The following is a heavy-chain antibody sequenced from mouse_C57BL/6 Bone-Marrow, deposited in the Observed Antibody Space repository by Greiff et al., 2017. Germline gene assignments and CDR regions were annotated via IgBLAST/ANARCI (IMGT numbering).Heavy chain of an antibody. J-gene: IGHJ3*01. CDR2: IDPNSGGT. D-gene: IGHD1-1*01. CDR3: ARGGYGSSYAWFAY. V-gene: IGHV1-72*01. CDR1: GYTFTSYW. Sequence: QVQLKQPGAELVKPGASVKLSCKASGYTFTSYWMHWVKQRPGRGLEWIGRIDPNSGGTKYNEKFKSKATLTVDKPSSTAYMQLSSLTSEDSAVYCCARGGYGSSYAWFAYWGQGTLVTVSA.